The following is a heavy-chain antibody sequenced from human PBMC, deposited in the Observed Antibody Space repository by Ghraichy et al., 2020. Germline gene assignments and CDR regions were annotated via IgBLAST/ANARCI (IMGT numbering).Heavy chain of an antibody. CDR1: GFTFSSYS. CDR2: ISSSISTI. CDR3: ARERGSSSSGGVDYFDY. Sequence: GGSLRLSCAASGFTFSSYSMNWVRQAPGKGLEWVSYISSSISTIYYADSVKGRFTISRDNAKNSLYLQMNSLRAEDTAVYYCARERGSSSSGGVDYFDYWGQGTLVTLSS. J-gene: IGHJ4*02. V-gene: IGHV3-48*01. D-gene: IGHD6-6*01.